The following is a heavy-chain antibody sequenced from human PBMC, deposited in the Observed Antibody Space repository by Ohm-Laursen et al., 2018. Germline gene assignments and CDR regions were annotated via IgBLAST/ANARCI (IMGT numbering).Heavy chain of an antibody. CDR3: ARDWSAGILDY. CDR2: INPNSGGT. D-gene: IGHD6-13*01. Sequence: GSSVKVSCKASGYTFSDYYMHWVRQAPGQGLEWMGRINPNSGGTKYTQNFQGRVTMTRDTSISTAYMELSRLSSDDTAVYYCARDWSAGILDYWGQGTLVTVSS. CDR1: GYTFSDYY. V-gene: IGHV1-2*06. J-gene: IGHJ4*02.